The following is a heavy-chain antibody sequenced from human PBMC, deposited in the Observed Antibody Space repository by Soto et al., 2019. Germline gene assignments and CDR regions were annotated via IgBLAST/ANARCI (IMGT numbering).Heavy chain of an antibody. J-gene: IGHJ5*02. D-gene: IGHD1-7*01. CDR1: GASVSSYY. CDR2: IYYIGAY. V-gene: IGHV4-59*02. CDR3: ARTPETRDWLDP. Sequence: TSETLSLTCSVSGASVSSYYWSGVRQPPGKGLEWIGYIYYIGAYNYNPSLKSRVTISVDTSKNQFSLKLTSVTAADTAVYYCARTPETRDWLDPWGQGTLVTVSS.